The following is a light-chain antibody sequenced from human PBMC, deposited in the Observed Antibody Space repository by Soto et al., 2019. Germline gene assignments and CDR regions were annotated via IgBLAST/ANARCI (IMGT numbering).Light chain of an antibody. CDR3: CSYTSSDTLYV. CDR1: SSDVAYYDS. J-gene: IGLJ1*01. V-gene: IGLV2-14*03. Sequence: QSALTQPASVSGSPGQSITISCTGTSSDVAYYDSVSWYQQHPGRAPQLMIYDVSNRPSGVSSRFSGSKSGNTASLTISGLQAEDEADYFCCSYTSSDTLYVFGTGTQLTVL. CDR2: DVS.